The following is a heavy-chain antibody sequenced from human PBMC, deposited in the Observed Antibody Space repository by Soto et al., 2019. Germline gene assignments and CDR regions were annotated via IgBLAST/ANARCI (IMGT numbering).Heavy chain of an antibody. D-gene: IGHD3-9*01. V-gene: IGHV4-34*01. CDR2: INHSGGI. J-gene: IGHJ5*02. Sequence: PSETLSLTCAVYGGSFSGFSWSWIRQSPGKGLEWIGEINHSGGIDYNPSLKSRVTLSLDTSKKQFSLKLTSMTAADTAVYFCARGRVDHEIFTTNYTRRFWFDPWGQGTQVTVSS. CDR3: ARGRVDHEIFTTNYTRRFWFDP. CDR1: GGSFSGFS.